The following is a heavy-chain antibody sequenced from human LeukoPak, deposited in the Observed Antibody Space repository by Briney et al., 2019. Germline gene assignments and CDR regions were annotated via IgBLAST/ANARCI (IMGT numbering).Heavy chain of an antibody. CDR1: GYTFTDYY. V-gene: IGHV1-2*02. CDR3: ARVPCITTSCSPINWFDP. J-gene: IGHJ5*02. Sequence: ASVKVSCKASGYTFTDYYLYWVRQAPGQGLEWMGWIHPNSGGTTFAQKFQGRVTMTRDTSISTAYMELSGLRSDDTAVYYCARVPCITTSCSPINWFDPWGQGTLVTVSS. D-gene: IGHD2-2*01. CDR2: IHPNSGGT.